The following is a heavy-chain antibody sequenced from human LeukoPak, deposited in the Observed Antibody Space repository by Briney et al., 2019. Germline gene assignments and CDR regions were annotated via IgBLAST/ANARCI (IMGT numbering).Heavy chain of an antibody. CDR3: ARAARSDSVRHRNY. CDR2: IKEDGSET. Sequence: GGSLRLSCAASGFTFSDFWMSWVSQAPGRGLEWVDNIKEDGSETYYVDSVKGRFTISRYYGKNSLYLQMISLRAEDTAVYYCARAARSDSVRHRNYWGQGTLVTVYS. J-gene: IGHJ4*02. D-gene: IGHD2-21*02. V-gene: IGHV3-7*01. CDR1: GFTFSDFW.